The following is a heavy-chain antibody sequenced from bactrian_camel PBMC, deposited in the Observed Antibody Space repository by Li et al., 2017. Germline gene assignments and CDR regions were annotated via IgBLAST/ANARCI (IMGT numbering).Heavy chain of an antibody. CDR1: GNTNSIYF. Sequence: QLVESGGGSVQAGGSLNLSCAASGNTNSIYFMGWFRQVPGKGRDGVAVMSLSVNTYYADSVRGRFTISRDNERPTMYLQMNNLTPEDTAIYYCAFAPGFTLWRGFLGADDHKFWGRGTQVTVS. CDR2: MSLSVNT. V-gene: IGHV3S53*01. D-gene: IGHD1*01. J-gene: IGHJ4*01. CDR3: AFAPGFTLWRGFLGADDHKF.